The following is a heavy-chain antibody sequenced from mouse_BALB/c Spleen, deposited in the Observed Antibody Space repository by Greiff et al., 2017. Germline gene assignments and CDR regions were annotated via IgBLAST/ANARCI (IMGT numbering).Heavy chain of an antibody. Sequence: VKLMESGAELVKPGASVKLSCKASGYTFTSYYMYWVKQRPGQGLEWIGEINPSNGGTNFNEKFKSKATLTVDKSSSTAYMQLSSLTSEDSAVYYCTRTYGYDAGIMDYWGQGTSVTVSS. J-gene: IGHJ4*01. CDR2: INPSNGGT. D-gene: IGHD2-2*01. CDR1: GYTFTSYY. V-gene: IGHV1S81*02. CDR3: TRTYGYDAGIMDY.